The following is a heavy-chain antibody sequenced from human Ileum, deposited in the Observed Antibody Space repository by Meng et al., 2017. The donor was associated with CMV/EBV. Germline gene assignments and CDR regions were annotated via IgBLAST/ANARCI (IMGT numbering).Heavy chain of an antibody. CDR2: INGDAGTT. Sequence: FTFSNYWMRWVRQVPGQGPEWVSRINGDAGTTNYVDSVKGRFTISRDNGKNTLYLQMDSLRVEDTAVYYCARGGATNSGDYSVAFYWGQGVLVTVSS. D-gene: IGHD3-22*01. CDR1: FTFSNYW. J-gene: IGHJ4*01. V-gene: IGHV3-74*01. CDR3: ARGGATNSGDYSVAFY.